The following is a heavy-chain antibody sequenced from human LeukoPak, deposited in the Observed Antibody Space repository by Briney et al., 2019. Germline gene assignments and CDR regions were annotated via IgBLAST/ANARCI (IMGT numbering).Heavy chain of an antibody. Sequence: ASVKVSCKASGYTFTSYYMHWVRQAPGQGLEWMGIINPSGGSTSYAQKFQGRVTMTRDTSTSTVYMELSSLRSEDTAVYYCARVENVGNHYYHSTFDYWDQGTLVTVSS. CDR2: INPSGGST. CDR1: GYTFTSYY. CDR3: ARVENVGNHYYHSTFDY. V-gene: IGHV1-46*01. D-gene: IGHD3-22*01. J-gene: IGHJ4*02.